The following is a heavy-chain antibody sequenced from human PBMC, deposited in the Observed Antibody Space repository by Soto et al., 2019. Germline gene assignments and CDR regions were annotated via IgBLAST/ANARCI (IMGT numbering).Heavy chain of an antibody. J-gene: IGHJ6*02. CDR3: ARDAYCSSTSCYRGYYYYGMDV. CDR1: GGSVSSNSAA. Sequence: PSQTLSLTFAISGGSVSSNSAAWNCISQCPSRGLEWLGRTYYRSKWYNDYAVSVKSRITINPDTSKNQFSLQLNSVTPEDTAVYYCARDAYCSSTSCYRGYYYYGMDVWGQGTTVTVSS. CDR2: TYYRSKWYN. D-gene: IGHD2-2*02. V-gene: IGHV6-1*01.